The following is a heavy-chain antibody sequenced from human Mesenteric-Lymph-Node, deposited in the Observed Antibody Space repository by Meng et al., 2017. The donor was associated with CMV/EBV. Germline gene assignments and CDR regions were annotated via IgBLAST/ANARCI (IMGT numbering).Heavy chain of an antibody. V-gene: IGHV3-7*01. Sequence: GESLKISCAASGFTFSTYWMSWVRQAPGKGLEWVANIKQDKSEEYYVDSVKGRFTISRDNAMNSLYLQMNSLRADDTAVYYCATEGVAALYGMDVWGQGTKVTVSS. CDR1: GFTFSTYW. J-gene: IGHJ6*02. CDR2: IKQDKSEE. CDR3: ATEGVAALYGMDV. D-gene: IGHD6-13*01.